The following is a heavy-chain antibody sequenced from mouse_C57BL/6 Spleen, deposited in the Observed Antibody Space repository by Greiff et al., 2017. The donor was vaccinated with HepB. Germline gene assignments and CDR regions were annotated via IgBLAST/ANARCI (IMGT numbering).Heavy chain of an antibody. V-gene: IGHV5-4*03. CDR3: ARGLGFAY. J-gene: IGHJ3*01. Sequence: DVMLVESGGGLVKPGGSLKLSCAASGFTFSSYAMSWVRQTPEKRLEWVATISDGGSYTYYPDSVKGRFTISRDNAKNNLYLQMSHLKSEDTAMYYCARGLGFAYWGQGTLVTVSA. CDR2: ISDGGSYT. CDR1: GFTFSSYA.